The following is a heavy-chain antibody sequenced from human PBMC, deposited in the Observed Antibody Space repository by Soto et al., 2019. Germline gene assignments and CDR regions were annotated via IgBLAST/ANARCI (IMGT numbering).Heavy chain of an antibody. CDR1: GFTFSDFY. CDR3: ARDRNAAGSDY. CDR2: MSSGSTNL. D-gene: IGHD1-1*01. V-gene: IGHV3-11*01. Sequence: QVQLVESGGGLVKPGGSLRLSCAASGFTFSDFYMSWIRQAPGKGLEWMSYMSSGSTNLFYADSVKGRFTVARDNAKNAVYLQMDSLRAEDTAVYYCARDRNAAGSDYWGQGTLVTVSS. J-gene: IGHJ4*02.